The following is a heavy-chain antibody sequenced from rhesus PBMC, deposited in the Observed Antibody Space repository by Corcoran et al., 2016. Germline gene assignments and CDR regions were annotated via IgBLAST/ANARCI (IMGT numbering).Heavy chain of an antibody. CDR2: ISVSGGTT. V-gene: IGHV3-100*02. Sequence: DVQLVESGGGLVKPGGSLRLSCVASGFTFSSYAMHWVRQAPGKGREWVSVISVSGGTTHYADSGKGRFTMSRDNAKNSLFLQMNSLRAEDTAVYYCSRGYGSSPEYFEFWGQGALVTVSS. D-gene: IGHD4-29*01. J-gene: IGHJ1*01. CDR1: GFTFSSYA. CDR3: SRGYGSSPEYFEF.